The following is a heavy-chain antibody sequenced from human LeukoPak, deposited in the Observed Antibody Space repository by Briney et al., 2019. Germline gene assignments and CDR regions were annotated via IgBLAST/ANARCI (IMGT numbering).Heavy chain of an antibody. CDR3: ARDPFGRYCSSSNCPGF. J-gene: IGHJ3*01. V-gene: IGHV4-61*02. D-gene: IGHD2-2*01. CDR1: GGSIGSGSYY. CDR2: IYISGST. Sequence: SETLSLTCTVSGGSIGSGSYYWSWIRQPPGKGLEWIGRIYISGSTDYNPSLNSRVTISRDTSKNQFSLKLTAVTAADTAMYYCARDPFGRYCSSSNCPGFWGQGTMVTVSS.